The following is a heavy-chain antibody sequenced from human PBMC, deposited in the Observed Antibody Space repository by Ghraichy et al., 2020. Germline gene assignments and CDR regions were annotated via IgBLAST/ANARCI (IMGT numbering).Heavy chain of an antibody. CDR3: AREDIVGATDY. CDR2: INSDGSST. D-gene: IGHD1-26*01. V-gene: IGHV3-74*01. Sequence: GGSLRLSCAASGFTFSSYWMHWVRQAPGKGLVWVSRINSDGSSTSYADSVKGRFTISRDNAKNTLYLQMNSLRAEDTAVYYCAREDIVGATDYWGQGTLVTVSS. CDR1: GFTFSSYW. J-gene: IGHJ4*02.